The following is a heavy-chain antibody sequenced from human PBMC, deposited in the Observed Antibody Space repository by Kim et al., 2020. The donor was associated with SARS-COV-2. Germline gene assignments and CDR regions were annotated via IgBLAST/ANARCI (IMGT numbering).Heavy chain of an antibody. J-gene: IGHJ4*02. Sequence: GGSLRLSCAASGFTFSSYSMNWVRQAPGKGLEWVSSISSSSSYIYYADSVKGRFTISRDNAKNSLYLQMNSLRAEDTAVYYCARDGRDLVVGAPAQGFDYWGQGTLVTVSS. CDR3: ARDGRDLVVGAPAQGFDY. CDR1: GFTFSSYS. D-gene: IGHD1-26*01. V-gene: IGHV3-21*01. CDR2: ISSSSSYI.